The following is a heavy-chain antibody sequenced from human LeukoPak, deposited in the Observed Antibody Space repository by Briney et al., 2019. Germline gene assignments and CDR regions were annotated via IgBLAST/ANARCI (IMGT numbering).Heavy chain of an antibody. J-gene: IGHJ5*02. Sequence: SETLSLTCAVYGEPFSGYYWSWIPQPPGKGLEWIGEINHSGSTNYNPSLKSRVTISVDPSKNQFSLRLSSVTAADTAVYYCARHRSITMIVAVKPGGWFDPWGQGTLVTVSS. V-gene: IGHV4-34*01. CDR2: INHSGST. D-gene: IGHD3-22*01. CDR3: ARHRSITMIVAVKPGGWFDP. CDR1: GEPFSGYY.